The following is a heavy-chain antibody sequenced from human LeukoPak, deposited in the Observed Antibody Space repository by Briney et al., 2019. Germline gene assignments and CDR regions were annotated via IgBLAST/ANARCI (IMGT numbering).Heavy chain of an antibody. CDR1: GFTFTNYW. CDR3: ARGPH. J-gene: IGHJ4*02. Sequence: SGGSLRLSCAASGFTFTNYWMSWVRQAPGKELEWVASIKEGGSEKYYVDSVKGRFTISRDNAKNSVYLQMNSLRTEDTAVYYCARGPHWGQGTLVTVSS. V-gene: IGHV3-7*01. CDR2: IKEGGSEK.